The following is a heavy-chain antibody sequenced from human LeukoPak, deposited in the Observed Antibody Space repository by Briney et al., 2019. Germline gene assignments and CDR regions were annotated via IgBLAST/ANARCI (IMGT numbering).Heavy chain of an antibody. V-gene: IGHV3-48*03. Sequence: PGGSLRLSCAASGFTFSSYEMNWVRRAPGKGLEWVSYISSSGSTIYYADSVKGRFTISRDNAKNSLYLQMNSLRAEDTAVYYCARVKQQLVGYYYYYYMDVWGKGTTVTISS. CDR2: ISSSGSTI. D-gene: IGHD6-13*01. J-gene: IGHJ6*03. CDR3: ARVKQQLVGYYYYYYMDV. CDR1: GFTFSSYE.